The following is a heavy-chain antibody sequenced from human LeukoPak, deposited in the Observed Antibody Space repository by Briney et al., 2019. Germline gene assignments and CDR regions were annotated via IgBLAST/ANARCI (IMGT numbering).Heavy chain of an antibody. Sequence: PSGTLSLTCTVSGDSVSSGNYYLSWIRQPPGKGLDWITYMSPSGTTKCNPSLKSRVTTSVDTSRTQFSLRLSSVTAADTAVYYCARERDRNWFDPWGQGTLVTVSS. CDR2: MSPSGTT. V-gene: IGHV4-61*01. CDR1: GDSVSSGNYY. J-gene: IGHJ5*02. D-gene: IGHD5-24*01. CDR3: ARERDRNWFDP.